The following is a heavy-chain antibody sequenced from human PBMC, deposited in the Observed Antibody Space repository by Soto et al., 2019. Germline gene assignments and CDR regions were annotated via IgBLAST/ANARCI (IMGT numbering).Heavy chain of an antibody. CDR1: GYTFTSYG. CDR3: ARWGNYDFWSGYYTYFDY. CDR2: ISAYNGNT. V-gene: IGHV1-18*01. D-gene: IGHD3-3*01. J-gene: IGHJ4*02. Sequence: ASVKVSCKASGYTFTSYGISWVRQAPGQGLEWMGWISAYNGNTNYAQKLQGRVTMTTDTSTSTAYMELGSLRSDDTAVYYCARWGNYDFWSGYYTYFDYWGQGTLVTVSS.